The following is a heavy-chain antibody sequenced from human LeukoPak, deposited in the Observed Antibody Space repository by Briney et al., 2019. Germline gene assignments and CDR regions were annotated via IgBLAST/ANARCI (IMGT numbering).Heavy chain of an antibody. J-gene: IGHJ4*02. D-gene: IGHD3-9*01. V-gene: IGHV1-18*01. CDR2: ITTYNGNT. CDR1: GYTFNTDG. Sequence: ASVKVSCKASGYTFNTDGITWVRQAPGQGLEWMGWITTYNGNTNYAEKFKDRVTMTADTSTSTAYLELRSLRSDDTAFYYCARGPVMRYFDWLPKYWGQGTLVTVSS. CDR3: ARGPVMRYFDWLPKY.